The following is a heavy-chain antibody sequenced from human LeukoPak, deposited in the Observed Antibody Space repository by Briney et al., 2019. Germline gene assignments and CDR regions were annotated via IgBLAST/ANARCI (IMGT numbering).Heavy chain of an antibody. Sequence: SVKVSCKASGGTFSSYAISWVRQAPGQGLEWMGGIIPIFGTANYAQKFQGRVTITADESTSTAYMELSSLRSEDTAVYYCASLDDALGGDYYYYYMDVWGKGTTVTISS. D-gene: IGHD3-16*01. J-gene: IGHJ6*03. CDR1: GGTFSSYA. CDR3: ASLDDALGGDYYYYYMDV. V-gene: IGHV1-69*13. CDR2: IIPIFGTA.